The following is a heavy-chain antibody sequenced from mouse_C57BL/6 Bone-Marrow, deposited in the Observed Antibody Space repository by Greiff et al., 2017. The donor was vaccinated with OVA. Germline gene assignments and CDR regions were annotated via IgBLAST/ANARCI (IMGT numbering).Heavy chain of an antibody. Sequence: EVQLQQSGPVLARPGASVKMSCKTSGYTFTSYWMHWVNQRPGQGLEWIGAIYPGNGDTSYNQKLKGKAKLTAVTSASTAYMELSSLTNEDSAVYYCLYEGYYGFAYWGQGTLVTVSA. V-gene: IGHV1-5*01. CDR2: IYPGNGDT. CDR1: GYTFTSYW. J-gene: IGHJ3*01. D-gene: IGHD2-3*01. CDR3: LYEGYYGFAY.